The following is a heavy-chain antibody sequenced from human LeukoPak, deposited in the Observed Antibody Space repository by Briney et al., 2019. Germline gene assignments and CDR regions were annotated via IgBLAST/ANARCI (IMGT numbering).Heavy chain of an antibody. CDR3: ARVGGYYDSSGYYYYDYYSYYLDV. CDR2: IYYSGST. V-gene: IGHV4-59*01. CDR1: GGSISSYY. D-gene: IGHD3-22*01. J-gene: IGHJ6*03. Sequence: SETLSLTCTVSGGSISSYYCSWIRQPPGKGLEWIGYIYYSGSTSYNPSLKSRVTISVYTSKSQFSLKLSSVTAADTGVYYCARVGGYYDSSGYYYYDYYSYYLDVWGKGTTVTVSS.